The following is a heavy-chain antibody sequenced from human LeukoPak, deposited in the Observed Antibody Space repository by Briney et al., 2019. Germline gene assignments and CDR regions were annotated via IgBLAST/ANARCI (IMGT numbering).Heavy chain of an antibody. CDR3: ARSPAQDIVVVPAAIRAVAKTDY. CDR1: GGSFSGYY. J-gene: IGHJ4*02. D-gene: IGHD2-2*02. Sequence: SETLSLTCAVYGGSFSGYYWSWLRQPPGKGLEWIGEINHSGSTNYNPSLKSRVTISVDTSKNQFSLKLSSVTAADTAVYYCARSPAQDIVVVPAAIRAVAKTDYWGQGTLVTVSS. CDR2: INHSGST. V-gene: IGHV4-34*01.